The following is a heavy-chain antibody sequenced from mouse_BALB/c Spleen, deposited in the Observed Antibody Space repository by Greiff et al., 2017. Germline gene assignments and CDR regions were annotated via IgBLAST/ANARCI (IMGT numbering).Heavy chain of an antibody. Sequence: QLQQSGPELMKPGASVKISCKASGYSSTSYYMHWVKQSHGKSLEWIGYIDPFNGGTSYNQKFKGKATLTADKSSSTAYMQLSSLTSEDSAVYYCARYGYYAMDYWGQGTSVTVSS. CDR3: ARYGYYAMDY. V-gene: IGHV1S135*01. CDR1: GYSSTSYY. CDR2: IDPFNGGT. D-gene: IGHD1-1*02. J-gene: IGHJ4*01.